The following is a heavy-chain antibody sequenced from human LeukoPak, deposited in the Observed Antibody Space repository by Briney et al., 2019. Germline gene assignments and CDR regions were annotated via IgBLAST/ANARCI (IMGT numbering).Heavy chain of an antibody. V-gene: IGHV3-15*01. CDR1: GFTFSNAW. D-gene: IGHD3/OR15-3a*01. Sequence: PGGSLRLSCAASGFTFSNAWMSWVRQAPGKGLEWVGRIKSKTDGGTTNYAAPVKGRFTISRDDSKNTLYLQMNSLKTEDTAVYYCTTDRRFRGTGYTSLCDYWGQGTLVTVSS. CDR2: IKSKTDGGTT. CDR3: TTDRRFRGTGYTSLCDY. J-gene: IGHJ4*02.